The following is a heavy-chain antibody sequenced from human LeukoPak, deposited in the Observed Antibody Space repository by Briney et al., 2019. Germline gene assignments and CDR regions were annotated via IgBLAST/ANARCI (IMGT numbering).Heavy chain of an antibody. Sequence: GSLRLSCAASGFTFSSYAMSWIRQPPGKGLEWIGEINHSGSTNYNPSLKSRATISVDTSKNQFSLKLSSVTAADTAVYYCARVSPGRHLYYFDYWGQGTLVTVSS. V-gene: IGHV4-34*01. CDR1: GFTFSSYA. CDR2: INHSGST. J-gene: IGHJ4*02. CDR3: ARVSPGRHLYYFDY.